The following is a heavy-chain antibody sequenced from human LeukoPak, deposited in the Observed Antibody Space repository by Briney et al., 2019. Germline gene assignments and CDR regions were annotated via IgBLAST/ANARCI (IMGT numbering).Heavy chain of an antibody. J-gene: IGHJ4*02. CDR1: LFTVNSNF. Sequence: PGGSLRLSCAASLFTVNSNFMTWVRQAPGKGLEWVATIDRDGSAKDYVDSVKGRFTISRDNGKNSLFLQMDSLTAEDTAVYYCAREYFYTFDYWGQGTLVTVSS. V-gene: IGHV3-7*04. CDR2: IDRDGSAK. D-gene: IGHD2/OR15-2a*01. CDR3: AREYFYTFDY.